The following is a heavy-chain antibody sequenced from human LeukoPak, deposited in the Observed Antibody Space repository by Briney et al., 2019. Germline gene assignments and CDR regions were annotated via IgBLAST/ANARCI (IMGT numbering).Heavy chain of an antibody. V-gene: IGHV4-39*01. CDR1: GGSISGRRYY. Sequence: SETLSLTCSVSGGSISGRRYYWGWIRQPPGRGLEWIGSIHYDGATYYNPSLKSRVTMSVDTSKNQFSLKLSSVTAADTAVYYCARTEGSGIVVPTTDRDNWFDPWGQGTLVTVSS. CDR2: IHYDGAT. D-gene: IGHD3-22*01. CDR3: ARTEGSGIVVPTTDRDNWFDP. J-gene: IGHJ5*02.